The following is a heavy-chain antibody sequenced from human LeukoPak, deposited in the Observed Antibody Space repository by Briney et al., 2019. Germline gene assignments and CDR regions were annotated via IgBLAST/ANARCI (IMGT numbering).Heavy chain of an antibody. D-gene: IGHD6-19*01. Sequence: GGSLRLSCAASGFTSSSFWMHWVRQAPGKGLVWVSRINSVGSSTSYADSVKGRFTISRDNAKNTLYLQMNSLRAEDTAVYYCARERTSGWDVFDTWGQGTLVTVSS. CDR2: INSVGSST. CDR1: GFTSSSFW. V-gene: IGHV3-74*01. CDR3: ARERTSGWDVFDT. J-gene: IGHJ5*02.